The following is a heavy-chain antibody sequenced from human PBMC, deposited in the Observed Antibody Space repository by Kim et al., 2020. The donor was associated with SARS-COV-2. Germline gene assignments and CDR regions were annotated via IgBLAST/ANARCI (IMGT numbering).Heavy chain of an antibody. J-gene: IGHJ4*02. CDR2: ISTYNGNT. Sequence: ASVKVSCKASGYTFTTYGISWVRQAPGQGLEWVGWISTYNGNTNYAQKLQGRVTMTTDTSTSTGYMELRSLRSDDTAVYYCARAGSGYSYGYWGQGTLVTIAS. CDR1: GYTFTTYG. CDR3: ARAGSGYSYGY. V-gene: IGHV1-18*01. D-gene: IGHD5-18*01.